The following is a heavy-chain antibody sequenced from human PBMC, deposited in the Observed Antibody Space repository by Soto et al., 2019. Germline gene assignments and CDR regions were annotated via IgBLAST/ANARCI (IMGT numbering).Heavy chain of an antibody. CDR3: ARHRRGYSYTWGFDI. V-gene: IGHV4-34*01. J-gene: IGHJ3*02. CDR1: VGSFGGYY. D-gene: IGHD5-18*01. Sequence: PSQTLPLTCAVVVGSFGGYYCRWIRKTPGKGLEWIGEINHSGSANYNSSLTSRVTISVDTSMNQFSLKLNSVTAADTAVYYCARHRRGYSYTWGFDIWGRGTMVTGSS. CDR2: INHSGSA.